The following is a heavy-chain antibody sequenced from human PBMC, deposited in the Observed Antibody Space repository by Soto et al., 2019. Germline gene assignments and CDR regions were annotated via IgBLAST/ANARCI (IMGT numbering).Heavy chain of an antibody. CDR3: ARDHEELVVQPYYGMDV. Sequence: EVYLVESGGGLVKPGGSLRVSCAASGFIFSRYTMSWVRQAPGKGLEWVSSISSNGNHIYYADSFKGRFTISRDNAKNSVYLQMNSLRGEDTAVYYCARDHEELVVQPYYGMDVWGRGTTVTVSS. D-gene: IGHD2-8*02. V-gene: IGHV3-21*01. J-gene: IGHJ6*02. CDR1: GFIFSRYT. CDR2: ISSNGNHI.